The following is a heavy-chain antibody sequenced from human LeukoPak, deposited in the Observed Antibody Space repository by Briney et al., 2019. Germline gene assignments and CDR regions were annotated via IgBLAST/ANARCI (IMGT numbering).Heavy chain of an antibody. CDR2: IDPSDSYT. V-gene: IGHV5-10-1*01. D-gene: IGHD3-10*01. CDR3: ASGVPLWFGENAFDI. CDR1: GYSFTSYW. J-gene: IGHJ3*02. Sequence: GESLKISCKGSGYSFTSYWISWVRQMPGKGLEWMGRIDPSDSYTNYSPSFQGHVTISADKSISTAYLQWSSLKASDTAMYYCASGVPLWFGENAFDIWGQGTMVTVSS.